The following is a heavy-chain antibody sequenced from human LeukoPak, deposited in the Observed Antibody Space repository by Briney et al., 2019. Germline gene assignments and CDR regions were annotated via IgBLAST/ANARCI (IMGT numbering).Heavy chain of an antibody. CDR3: AREKAAAAGTRDAFDI. V-gene: IGHV4-61*02. CDR2: IYTSGST. D-gene: IGHD6-13*01. CDR1: GGSISSSSYY. Sequence: SETLSLTCTVSGGSISSSSYYWSWIRQPAGKGLEWIGRIYTSGSTNYNPSLKSRVTISVDTSKNQFSLKLSSVTAADTAVYYCAREKAAAAGTRDAFDIWGQGTMVTVSS. J-gene: IGHJ3*02.